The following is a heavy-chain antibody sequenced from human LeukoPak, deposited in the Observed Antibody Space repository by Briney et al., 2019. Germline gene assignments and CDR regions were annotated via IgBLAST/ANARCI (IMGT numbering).Heavy chain of an antibody. CDR1: GFTFNSYA. V-gene: IGHV3-21*01. J-gene: IGHJ6*02. CDR3: ARDRRNNYYYYGMDV. CDR2: ISSSSSYI. Sequence: PGGSLRLSCAASGFTFNSYAMYWVRQAPGKGLEWVSSISSSSSYIYYADSVKGRFTISRDNAKNSLYLQMNSLRAEDTAVYYCARDRRNNYYYYGMDVWGQGTTVTVSS.